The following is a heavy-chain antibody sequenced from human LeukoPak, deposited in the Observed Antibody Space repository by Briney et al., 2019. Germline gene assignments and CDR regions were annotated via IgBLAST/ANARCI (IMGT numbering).Heavy chain of an antibody. CDR1: GFTFSSYS. J-gene: IGHJ3*02. CDR3: ARDSGYSSSLGAFDI. D-gene: IGHD6-13*01. V-gene: IGHV3-21*01. Sequence: KPGGSLRLSCAASGFTFSSYSMNWVRQAPGKGLEWVSSISSSSSYIYYADSVKGRFTISRDNAKNSLYLQMNSLRAEDTAVYYCARDSGYSSSLGAFDIWGQGTMVTVSS. CDR2: ISSSSSYI.